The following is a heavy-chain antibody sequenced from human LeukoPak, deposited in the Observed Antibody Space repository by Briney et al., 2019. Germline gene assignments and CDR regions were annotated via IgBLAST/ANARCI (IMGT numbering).Heavy chain of an antibody. J-gene: IGHJ4*02. V-gene: IGHV3-66*01. CDR3: ARDTVGATTATLY. CDR1: GFTFSSYA. Sequence: GGSLRLSCAASGFTFSSYAMSWVRQAPGKGLEWVSVIYSGGSTYYADSVKGRFTISRDNSKNTLCLQMNSLRAEDTAVYYCARDTVGATTATLYWGQGTLVTVSS. D-gene: IGHD1-26*01. CDR2: IYSGGST.